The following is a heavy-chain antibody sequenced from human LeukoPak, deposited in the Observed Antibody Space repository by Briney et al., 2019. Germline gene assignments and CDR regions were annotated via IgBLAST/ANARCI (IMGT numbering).Heavy chain of an antibody. CDR2: IYHSGST. V-gene: IGHV4-30-2*01. Sequence: SETLSLTCAVSSGSISSGGYSWSWIRQPPGKGLEWIGYIYHSGSTYYNPSLKSRVTISIDTSKNQFSLKLSSVTAADTAVYYCAREATRKFDYWGQGTLVTVSS. D-gene: IGHD1-14*01. CDR3: AREATRKFDY. J-gene: IGHJ4*02. CDR1: SGSISSGGYS.